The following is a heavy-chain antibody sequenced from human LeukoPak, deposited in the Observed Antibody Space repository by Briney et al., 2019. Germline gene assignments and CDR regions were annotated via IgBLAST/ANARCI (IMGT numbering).Heavy chain of an antibody. CDR2: ISGSGGST. Sequence: GGSLRLSCAASGFTFSSYAMSWDRQAPGKGLEWVSAISGSGGSTYYADSVKGRFTISRDNSKNTLYLQMNSLRAEDTAVYHCARGVLRFLEWLDYYYYMDVWGKGTTVTVSS. CDR1: GFTFSSYA. CDR3: ARGVLRFLEWLDYYYYMDV. V-gene: IGHV3-23*01. D-gene: IGHD3-3*01. J-gene: IGHJ6*03.